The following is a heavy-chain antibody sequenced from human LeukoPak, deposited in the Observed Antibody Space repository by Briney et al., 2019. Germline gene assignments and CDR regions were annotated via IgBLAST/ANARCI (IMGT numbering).Heavy chain of an antibody. J-gene: IGHJ4*02. CDR2: IYTSGST. V-gene: IGHV4-61*02. CDR1: GGSISSETYY. Sequence: PSETLSLTCTVSGGSISSETYYWTWIRQPAGKGLEWIGRIYTSGSTNYNPSLKSRVTMSVDTSKNQFSLKLSSVTAADTAVYYCARSYYDFWSGSPYYFDYWGQGTLVTVSS. D-gene: IGHD3-3*01. CDR3: ARSYYDFWSGSPYYFDY.